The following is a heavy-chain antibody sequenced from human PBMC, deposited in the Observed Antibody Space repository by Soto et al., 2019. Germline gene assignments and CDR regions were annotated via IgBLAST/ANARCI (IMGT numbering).Heavy chain of an antibody. V-gene: IGHV3-74*01. CDR2: IKSDGSII. D-gene: IGHD3-9*01. Sequence: GSLRLSCAASGFTFRSYWMHWVRQAPGKGLVWVSRIKSDGSIISYADSVKGRFTVSRDNANNTLYLQMESLRDEGTAIYFCARERILSGYYAYFFGLDVWGQGT. J-gene: IGHJ6*02. CDR3: ARERILSGYYAYFFGLDV. CDR1: GFTFRSYW.